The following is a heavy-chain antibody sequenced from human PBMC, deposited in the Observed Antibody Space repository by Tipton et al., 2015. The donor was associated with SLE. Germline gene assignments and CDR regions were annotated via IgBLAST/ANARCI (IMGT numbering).Heavy chain of an antibody. Sequence: TLSLTCAVSGYSISSGYYWGWIRQPPGKGLEWSGSIYHSGSTYYNPPLKSRVTISVDTSKNQFSLKLSSVTAADTAVYYCARVQQLVLDYWGQGTLVTVSS. V-gene: IGHV4-38-2*01. CDR1: GYSISSGYY. CDR2: IYHSGST. D-gene: IGHD6-13*01. J-gene: IGHJ4*02. CDR3: ARVQQLVLDY.